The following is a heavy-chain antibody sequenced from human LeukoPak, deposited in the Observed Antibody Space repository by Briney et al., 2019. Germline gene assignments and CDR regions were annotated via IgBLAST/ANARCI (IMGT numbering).Heavy chain of an antibody. J-gene: IGHJ4*02. Sequence: PSETLSLTCAVYGGSISGYYWSWIRQPPGKGLEWIGEIHYTGGTSYNPSLKSRATISIDTSKNQLSLKLSSVTAADTAVYYCARGNILSGYCFDFWGQGALVTVSS. V-gene: IGHV4-34*01. CDR3: ARGNILSGYCFDF. D-gene: IGHD3-9*01. CDR2: IHYTGGT. CDR1: GGSISGYY.